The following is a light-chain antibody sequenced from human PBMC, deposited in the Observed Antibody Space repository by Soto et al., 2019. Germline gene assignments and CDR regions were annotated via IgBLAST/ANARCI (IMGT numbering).Light chain of an antibody. J-gene: IGLJ2*01. CDR1: SSNIGSNT. V-gene: IGLV1-44*01. CDR2: SNN. Sequence: QSVLTQPPSASGTPGQRVTISCSGSSSNIGSNTVNWYQQLPGTAPKLLIYSNNQRPSGVPDRFSGSKSGTSASLAISGLQSEDXXDYYCAAWDDSLNGRVFGGGTKLTVL. CDR3: AAWDDSLNGRV.